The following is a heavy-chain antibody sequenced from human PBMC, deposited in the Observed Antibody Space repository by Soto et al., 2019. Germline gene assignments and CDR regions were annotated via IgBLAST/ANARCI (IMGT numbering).Heavy chain of an antibody. J-gene: IGHJ4*02. CDR1: GGSISSSSYY. V-gene: IGHV4-39*01. CDR3: ARKVLSRKSKKVPSFPTKVPPYYFDY. CDR2: IYYSGST. Sequence: SETLSLTCTVSGGSISSSSYYWGWIRQPPGKGLEWIGSIYYSGSTYYNPSLKSRVTISVDTSKNQFSLKLSSVTAADTAVYYCARKVLSRKSKKVPSFPTKVPPYYFDYWGQGTLVTVSS. D-gene: IGHD1-1*01.